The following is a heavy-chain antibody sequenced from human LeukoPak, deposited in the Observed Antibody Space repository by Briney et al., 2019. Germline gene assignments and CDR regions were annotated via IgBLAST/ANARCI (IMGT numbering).Heavy chain of an antibody. CDR1: GYIFSNHG. D-gene: IGHD3-22*01. V-gene: IGHV1-18*01. Sequence: ASVKVSCKASGYIFSNHGISWVRQAPGEGLEWMGWITTYKGNIAYAQKFQGRVTMTEDTSTDTAYMELSSLRSEDTAVYYCATALDYYDSSGYYPFGYWGQGTLVTVSS. CDR2: ITTYKGNI. J-gene: IGHJ4*02. CDR3: ATALDYYDSSGYYPFGY.